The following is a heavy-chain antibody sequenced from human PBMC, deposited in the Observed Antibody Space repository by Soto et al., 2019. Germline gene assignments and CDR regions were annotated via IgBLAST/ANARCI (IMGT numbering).Heavy chain of an antibody. D-gene: IGHD2-15*01. CDR2: ISAYNGNT. CDR1: GYTFTSYG. CDR3: ARDFRRCSGGSCFPPLGY. J-gene: IGHJ4*02. V-gene: IGHV1-18*01. Sequence: ASVKVSCKASGYTFTSYGISWVRQAPGQGLEWMGWISAYNGNTNYAQKLQGRVTMTTDTSTSTAYMELRSLRSDDTAVYYCARDFRRCSGGSCFPPLGYWGQGTLVTVSS.